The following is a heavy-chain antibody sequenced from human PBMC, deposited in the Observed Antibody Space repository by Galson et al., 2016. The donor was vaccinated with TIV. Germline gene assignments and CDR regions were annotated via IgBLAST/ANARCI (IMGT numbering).Heavy chain of an antibody. CDR2: IGHSGNNI. J-gene: IGHJ4*02. Sequence: SLRLSCAASGFTFSDYYMNWIRQAPGKGLEWVSFIGHSGNNIYYADSVKGRFTISRDNAKNLLYLQMNSLRAEDTAVYYCASGWGLGIVATPFDKWGQGTLVTVSS. CDR3: ASGWGLGIVATPFDK. D-gene: IGHD2-21*01. CDR1: GFTFSDYY. V-gene: IGHV3-11*04.